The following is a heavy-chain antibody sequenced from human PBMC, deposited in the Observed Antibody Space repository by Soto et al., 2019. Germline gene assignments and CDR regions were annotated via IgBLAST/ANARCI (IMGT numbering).Heavy chain of an antibody. D-gene: IGHD3-22*01. J-gene: IGHJ4*02. V-gene: IGHV4-30-4*01. CDR1: GGSISSGDYY. Sequence: QVPLQESGPGLVKPSQTLSLTCTVSGGSISSGDYYWTWIRQPPGKGLEWIGYISYSGSTYYNPSLKSRVTISVDTSKKQFSRKLSSVTAADTAVYYCARELGYYDSSGYSYFNYWGQGTLVTVSS. CDR2: ISYSGST. CDR3: ARELGYYDSSGYSYFNY.